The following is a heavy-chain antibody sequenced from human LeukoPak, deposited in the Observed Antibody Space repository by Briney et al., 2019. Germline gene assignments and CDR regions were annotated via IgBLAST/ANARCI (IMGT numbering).Heavy chain of an antibody. V-gene: IGHV4-59*11. D-gene: IGHD5-24*01. CDR1: GGSISSHY. Sequence: SETLSLTCTVSGGSISSHYWSWIRQPPGKGLEWIGYIYYSGSTNYNPSLTSRVTISVDTSKNQFSLKLSSVTAADTAVYYCARVLWLHLGYYMDVWGKGTTVTVSS. J-gene: IGHJ6*03. CDR3: ARVLWLHLGYYMDV. CDR2: IYYSGST.